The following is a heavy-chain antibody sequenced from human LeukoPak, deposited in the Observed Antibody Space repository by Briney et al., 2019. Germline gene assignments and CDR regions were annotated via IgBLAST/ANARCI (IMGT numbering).Heavy chain of an antibody. D-gene: IGHD2-21*02. V-gene: IGHV4-39*01. CDR2: IYYSGST. CDR1: GGSISSGYYY. Sequence: SETLSLTCTVSGGSISSGYYYWSWFRQHPGKGLEWIGSIYYSGSTYYNPSLKSRVTISVDTSKNQFSLKLTSVTAADTAVYYCARHGHHGDHDYWGQGTLVTVSS. CDR3: ARHGHHGDHDY. J-gene: IGHJ4*02.